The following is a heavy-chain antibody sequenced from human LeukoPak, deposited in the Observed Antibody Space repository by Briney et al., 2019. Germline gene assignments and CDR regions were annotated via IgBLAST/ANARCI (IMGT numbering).Heavy chain of an antibody. CDR3: ATDPTAGDYYYYMDV. V-gene: IGHV4-39*07. Sequence: SETLSLTRTVSGGSISSSSYYWGWIRQPPGKGLEWIGSIYYSGSTYYNPSLKSRVTISVDTSKNQFSLKLSSVTAADTAVYYCATDPTAGDYYYYMDVWGKGTTVTVSS. J-gene: IGHJ6*03. CDR1: GGSISSSSYY. CDR2: IYYSGST. D-gene: IGHD1-26*01.